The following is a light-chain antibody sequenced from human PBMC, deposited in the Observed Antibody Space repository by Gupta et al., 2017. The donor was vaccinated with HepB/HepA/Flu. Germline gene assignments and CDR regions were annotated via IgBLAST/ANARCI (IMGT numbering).Light chain of an antibody. CDR3: SSYTRSSSLV. J-gene: IGLJ2*01. CDR2: DVS. Sequence: QSAPTQSASVSGAPGQSITIPCTGTTSDVGGYNYVSWYQQHPGKAPKLMIYDVSNRPSGVSDRFSGSKSGNTASLTISGLQSEDEGDYYCSSYTRSSSLVFGGGTKLTVL. V-gene: IGLV2-14*03. CDR1: TSDVGGYNY.